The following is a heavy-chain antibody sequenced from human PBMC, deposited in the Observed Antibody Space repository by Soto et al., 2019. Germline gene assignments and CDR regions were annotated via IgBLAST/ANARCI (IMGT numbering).Heavy chain of an antibody. D-gene: IGHD4-17*01. Sequence: EVQLVESGGDLVQPGGSLRLSCTASGFTFSSYSMNWVRQAPGKGLEWVSHISTTGSTMYYADSVKGRFTVSRDNGKNSLYLQMNSLRDEDTAVYHCAAFGDNVVWGQGTLVTVSS. CDR1: GFTFSSYS. CDR3: AAFGDNVV. CDR2: ISTTGSTM. J-gene: IGHJ4*02. V-gene: IGHV3-48*02.